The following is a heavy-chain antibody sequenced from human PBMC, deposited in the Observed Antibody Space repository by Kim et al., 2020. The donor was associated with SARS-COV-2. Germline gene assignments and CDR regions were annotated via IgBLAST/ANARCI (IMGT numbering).Heavy chain of an antibody. J-gene: IGHJ4*02. CDR2: MSSDGSEK. V-gene: IGHV3-30*03. CDR3: ARVSRPHSGYHLEFDS. D-gene: IGHD5-12*01. CDR1: GFTFRSYG. Sequence: GRSLRLSCAASGFTFRSYGMHWVRQAPGKGLEWVALMSSDGSEKDYADSVKGRFTISRDNSNNTLHLQMSSLRAEDTAVYYCARVSRPHSGYHLEFDSWGRGTLVTVSP.